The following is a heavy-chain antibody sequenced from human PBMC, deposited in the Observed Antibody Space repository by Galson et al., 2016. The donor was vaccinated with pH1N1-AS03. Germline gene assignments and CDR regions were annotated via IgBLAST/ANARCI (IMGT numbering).Heavy chain of an antibody. J-gene: IGHJ5*02. CDR1: GASVSHYASY. Sequence: TLSLTCSVSGASVSHYASYWGWIRQAPGKGLEWIATVSARGTTYHNPSLKSRVSISVDTSKNQFSLKLNSVTAADTAVYYCASVSLAYCSSTSCFRFDPWGQGTLVTVSS. CDR3: ASVSLAYCSSTSCFRFDP. D-gene: IGHD2-2*01. CDR2: VSARGTT. V-gene: IGHV4-31*03.